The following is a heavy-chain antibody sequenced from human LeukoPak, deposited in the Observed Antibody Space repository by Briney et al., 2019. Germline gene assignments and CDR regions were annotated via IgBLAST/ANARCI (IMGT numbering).Heavy chain of an antibody. V-gene: IGHV3-7*01. CDR1: GFTFRHYW. CDR3: AREYN. J-gene: IGHJ1*01. D-gene: IGHD5-12*01. Sequence: GGSQRLSCAASGFTFRHYWRSWVRQAPGNGLEGGAGIRRNGSEKYYVDSVKGRFTISRDNAKNSLYLQMNSLTAEDTAVYYCAREYNWGQGTLVTVSS. CDR2: IRRNGSEK.